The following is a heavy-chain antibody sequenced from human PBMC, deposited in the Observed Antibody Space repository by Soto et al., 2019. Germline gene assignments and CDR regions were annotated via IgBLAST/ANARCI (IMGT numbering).Heavy chain of an antibody. V-gene: IGHV3-9*01. Sequence: GGSLRLSCAASGFTFDDYAMYWVRQVPGKGLEWVSGISWNSGRIGYADSVKGRFTISRDNAKNSLYLQMNSLRAEDTAVYYCARKRNYDSSGYYYGVSPSDAFDIWGQGTMVTVSS. D-gene: IGHD3-22*01. CDR2: ISWNSGRI. CDR1: GFTFDDYA. J-gene: IGHJ3*02. CDR3: ARKRNYDSSGYYYGVSPSDAFDI.